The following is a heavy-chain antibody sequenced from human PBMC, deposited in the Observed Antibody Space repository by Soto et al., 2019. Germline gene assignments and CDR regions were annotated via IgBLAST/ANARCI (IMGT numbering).Heavy chain of an antibody. J-gene: IGHJ4*02. V-gene: IGHV4-59*01. D-gene: IGHD2-15*01. CDR1: GGSSSSYY. CDR3: ARERVGCSGGSCYRALDY. CDR2: IYYSGST. Sequence: SETLSHTCSVSGGSSSSYYWSWLQQPPGKGLEWIGYIYYSGSTNYNPSLKSRVTISVDTSKNQFSLKLSSVTAADTTVYYCARERVGCSGGSCYRALDYWGQGTLVTVSS.